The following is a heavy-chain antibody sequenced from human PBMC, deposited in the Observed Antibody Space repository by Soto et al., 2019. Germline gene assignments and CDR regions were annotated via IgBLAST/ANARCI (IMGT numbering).Heavy chain of an antibody. CDR1: GGTFSSYA. V-gene: IGHV1-69*13. CDR3: ARDGIAARPLLYYYGMDV. CDR2: IIPIFGTA. D-gene: IGHD6-6*01. Sequence: ASVKVSCKASGGTFSSYAISWVRQAPGQGLEWMGGIIPIFGTANYAQKFQGRVTITADESTSTAYMELSSLRSEDTAVYYCARDGIAARPLLYYYGMDVWGQGTTVTVSS. J-gene: IGHJ6*02.